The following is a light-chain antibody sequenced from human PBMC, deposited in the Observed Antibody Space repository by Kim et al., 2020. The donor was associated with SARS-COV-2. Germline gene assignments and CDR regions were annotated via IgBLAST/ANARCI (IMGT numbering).Light chain of an antibody. CDR2: DVT. V-gene: IGLV2-14*03. CDR3: TSFASGATPYV. CDR1: TSDIGGYDF. J-gene: IGLJ1*01. Sequence: QSISISCTGTTSDIGGYDFVSWYQQQPGKAPKLMIYDVTKRPSGVSHRFSGSKSGNTASLIISGLQAEDEADYFCTSFASGATPYVFGAGTKVTVL.